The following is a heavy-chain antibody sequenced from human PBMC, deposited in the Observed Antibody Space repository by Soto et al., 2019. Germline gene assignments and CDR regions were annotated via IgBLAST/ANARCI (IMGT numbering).Heavy chain of an antibody. V-gene: IGHV1-46*01. CDR1: GYTFTKFH. CDR3: ARDVIGTDNYETIGYYFDH. D-gene: IGHD3-16*01. Sequence: QAQLIQFGAEVKKPGASVKVSCRASGYTFTKFHIHWVRQAPGQGLEWMGMSDPSGGVTRDAQRFQGRSTMPRDTSTSSVYMELRGLTSEATAVYYCARDVIGTDNYETIGYYFDHWGTGTLVTVSS. CDR2: SDPSGGVT. J-gene: IGHJ4*02.